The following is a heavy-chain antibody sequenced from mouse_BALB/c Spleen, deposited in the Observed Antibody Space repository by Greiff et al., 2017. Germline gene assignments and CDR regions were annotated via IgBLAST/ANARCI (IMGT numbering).Heavy chain of an antibody. D-gene: IGHD2-12*01. Sequence: VQLKESGPGLVAPSQSLSITCTVSGFSLTSYGVHWVRQPPGKGLEWLGVIWAGGSTNYNSALMSRLSISKDNSKSQVFLKMNSLQTDDTAMYYCARGENYRWFAYWGQGTLVTVSA. V-gene: IGHV2-9*02. J-gene: IGHJ3*01. CDR1: GFSLTSYG. CDR2: IWAGGST. CDR3: ARGENYRWFAY.